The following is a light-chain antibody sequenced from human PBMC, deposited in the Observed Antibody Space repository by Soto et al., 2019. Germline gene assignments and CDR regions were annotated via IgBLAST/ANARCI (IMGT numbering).Light chain of an antibody. V-gene: IGLV1-51*01. CDR3: GTWDSSLGGVI. Sequence: HSVLTQPPSVSGSPGQNVSISCSGSSSNIGSNYVSWYQHLPGTAPRLLIYDNNKRPSGIPDRFSGSKSGTSATLGITGLQTGDEADYYCGTWDSSLGGVIFGGGTK. CDR1: SSNIGSNY. J-gene: IGLJ2*01. CDR2: DNN.